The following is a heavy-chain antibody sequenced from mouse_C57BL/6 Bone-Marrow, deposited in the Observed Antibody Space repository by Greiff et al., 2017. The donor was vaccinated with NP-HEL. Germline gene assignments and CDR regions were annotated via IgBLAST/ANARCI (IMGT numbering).Heavy chain of an antibody. Sequence: VKLMESGAELVRPGASVKLSCKASGYTFTDYYINWVKQRPGQGLEWIARIYPGSGNTYYNEKFKGKATLTAEKSSSTAYMQLSSLTSEDSAVYFCARGRDWDYWGQGTTLTVSS. CDR1: GYTFTDYY. J-gene: IGHJ2*01. CDR2: IYPGSGNT. V-gene: IGHV1-76*01. D-gene: IGHD3-3*01. CDR3: ARGRDWDY.